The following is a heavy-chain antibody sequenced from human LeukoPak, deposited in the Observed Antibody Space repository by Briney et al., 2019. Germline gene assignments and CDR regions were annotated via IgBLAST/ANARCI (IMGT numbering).Heavy chain of an antibody. CDR3: VGSMVRGVIITSFDY. D-gene: IGHD3-10*01. CDR1: GGSISSSSYY. V-gene: IGHV4-39*01. CDR2: IYYSGST. J-gene: IGHJ4*02. Sequence: SETLSLTCTVSGGSISSSSYYWGWLRQPPGKGLEWIVSIYYSGSTYYNPSLKSRVTISVDTSKNPFSLKLSSVTAADTAVYYCVGSMVRGVIITSFDYWGQGTLVTVSS.